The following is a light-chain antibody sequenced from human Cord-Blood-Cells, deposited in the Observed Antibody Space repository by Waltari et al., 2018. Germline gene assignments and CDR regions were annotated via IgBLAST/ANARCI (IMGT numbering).Light chain of an antibody. CDR1: QSVSSSY. Sequence: EIALTQSPGTLSLSPGERATLSCRASQSVSSSYLAWYQQKPGQAPRLPIYGASSRATGIPDRFSGSGSGTDFTLTISRLEPEDFAVYYCQQYGSSQFTFGPGTKVDIK. CDR3: QQYGSSQFT. CDR2: GAS. V-gene: IGKV3-20*01. J-gene: IGKJ3*01.